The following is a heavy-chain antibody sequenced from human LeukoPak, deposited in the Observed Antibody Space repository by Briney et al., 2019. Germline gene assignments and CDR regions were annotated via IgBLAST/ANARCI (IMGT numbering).Heavy chain of an antibody. Sequence: PSETLSLTCAVSGGSISSSNWWSWVRQPPGKGLEWIGSIYYSGSTYYNPSLKSRVTISVDTSKNQFSLKLSSVTAADTAVYYCARENLPVAADTYNWFDPWGQGTLVTVSS. V-gene: IGHV4-4*02. J-gene: IGHJ5*02. CDR2: IYYSGST. CDR1: GGSISSSNW. D-gene: IGHD6-13*01. CDR3: ARENLPVAADTYNWFDP.